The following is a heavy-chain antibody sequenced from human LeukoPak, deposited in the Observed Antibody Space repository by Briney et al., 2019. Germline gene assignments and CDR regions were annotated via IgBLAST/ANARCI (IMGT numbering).Heavy chain of an antibody. J-gene: IGHJ6*03. CDR3: ASSLVAGYYYYNYYYMDV. CDR1: GFTFSSYS. V-gene: IGHV3-21*01. Sequence: GGSLRLSCAASGFTFSSYSMNWVRQAPGKGLEWVSSISSSSTYIHYADSVKGRFTISRDNAKNSLCLQMNSLRAEDTAVYYCASSLVAGYYYYNYYYMDVWGKGTTVTVSS. CDR2: ISSSSTYI. D-gene: IGHD5-18*01.